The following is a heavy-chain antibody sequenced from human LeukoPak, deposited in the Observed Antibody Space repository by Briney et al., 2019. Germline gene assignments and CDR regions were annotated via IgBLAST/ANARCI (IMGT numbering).Heavy chain of an antibody. Sequence: GASVKVSCKASGYTFTSYTMHWVRQAPGQRLEWMGWINTGNGNTKYSQEFQGRVTITRDTSASTAYMELSSLRSEDTAVYYCARDLGRWLQLTFDYWGQGTLVTVSS. CDR1: GYTFTSYT. CDR2: INTGNGNT. J-gene: IGHJ4*02. D-gene: IGHD5-24*01. CDR3: ARDLGRWLQLTFDY. V-gene: IGHV1-3*03.